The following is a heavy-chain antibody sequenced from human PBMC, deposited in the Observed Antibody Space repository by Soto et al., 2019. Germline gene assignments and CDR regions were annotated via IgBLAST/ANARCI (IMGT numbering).Heavy chain of an antibody. CDR3: ARAHCGGDCYSRLGGYAFDI. CDR2: IIPIFGTA. CDR1: GGTFSSYA. D-gene: IGHD2-21*01. Sequence: ASVKVSCKASGGTFSSYAISWVRQAPGQGLEWMGGIIPIFGTANYAQKFQGRVTITADESTSTAYMELSSLRSEDTAVYYCARAHCGGDCYSRLGGYAFDIWGQGTMVTVSS. J-gene: IGHJ3*02. V-gene: IGHV1-69*13.